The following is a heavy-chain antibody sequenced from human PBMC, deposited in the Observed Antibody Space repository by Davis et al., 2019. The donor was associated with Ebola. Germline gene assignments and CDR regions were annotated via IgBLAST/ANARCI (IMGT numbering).Heavy chain of an antibody. J-gene: IGHJ5*01. D-gene: IGHD2/OR15-2a*01. V-gene: IGHV3-23*01. Sequence: GGSLRLSCAASGFTFSSYGMSWVRQAPGKGLEWVSVISGRGNSKYYADSVKGRFTISRDNSKNTLYLQMNSLRADDTAVYYCARDPLIIGDATTDSWGQGTLVTVSS. CDR1: GFTFSSYG. CDR2: ISGRGNSK. CDR3: ARDPLIIGDATTDS.